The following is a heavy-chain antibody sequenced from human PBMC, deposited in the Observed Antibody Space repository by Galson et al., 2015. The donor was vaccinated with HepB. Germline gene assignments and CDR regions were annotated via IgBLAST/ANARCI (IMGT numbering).Heavy chain of an antibody. CDR1: GYPFTSYA. V-gene: IGHV7-4-1*02. CDR2: INTNTGNP. CDR3: ARNGDSGSYCNLDY. J-gene: IGHJ4*02. Sequence: SVKVSCKASGYPFTSYAMNWVRQAPGQGLEWMGWINTNTGNPTYAQGFTGRFVFSLDTSVSTAYLQISSLKAEDTAVYYCARNGDSGSYCNLDYWGQGTLVTVSS. D-gene: IGHD1-26*01.